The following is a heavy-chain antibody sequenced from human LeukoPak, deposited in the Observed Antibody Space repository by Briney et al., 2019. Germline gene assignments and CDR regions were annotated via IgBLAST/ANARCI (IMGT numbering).Heavy chain of an antibody. V-gene: IGHV1-18*01. J-gene: IGHJ6*03. CDR1: GGTLSTYG. CDR3: ARADLAARYYYYYYYMDV. Sequence: ASVKVSCKASGGTLSTYGITWVRQAPGQGLEWMGWISAYNGNTNYAQKLQGRVTMTTDTSTSTAYMELRSLRSDDTAVYYCARADLAARYYYYYYYMDVWGKGTTVTVSS. CDR2: ISAYNGNT. D-gene: IGHD2-15*01.